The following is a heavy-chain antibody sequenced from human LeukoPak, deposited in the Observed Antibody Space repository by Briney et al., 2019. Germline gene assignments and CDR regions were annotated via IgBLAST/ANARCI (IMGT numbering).Heavy chain of an antibody. V-gene: IGHV4-59*01. J-gene: IGHJ4*02. D-gene: IGHD1-7*01. CDR3: ARARSNWDYYFDY. Sequence: PSETLSLTCTVSGGSISSYYWSWLRQPPGKGLEWIGYIYYSGSTNYNPSLKSRVTISVDTSKNQFSLKLSSVTAADTAVYYCARARSNWDYYFDYWGQGTLVTVSS. CDR1: GGSISSYY. CDR2: IYYSGST.